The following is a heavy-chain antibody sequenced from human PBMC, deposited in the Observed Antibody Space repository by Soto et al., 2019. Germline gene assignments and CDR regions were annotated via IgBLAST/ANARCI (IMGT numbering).Heavy chain of an antibody. V-gene: IGHV3-33*01. J-gene: IGHJ6*02. CDR2: IYYDGSNK. D-gene: IGHD3-3*01. CDR1: GFRFSNYG. CDR3: VREKEVRRFMEYLDV. Sequence: QVQLVESGGGVVQPGRSLRLSCVASGFRFSNYGMHWVRQAPGKGLEWLAVIYYDGSNKYYADSVKGRFTISRENSKSTLYLQMNSLRAEDTAVYYCVREKEVRRFMEYLDVWGQGTTVTVSS.